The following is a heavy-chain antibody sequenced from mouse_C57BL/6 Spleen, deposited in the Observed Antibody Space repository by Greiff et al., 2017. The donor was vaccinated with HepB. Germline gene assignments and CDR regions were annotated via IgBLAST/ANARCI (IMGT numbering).Heavy chain of an antibody. CDR1: GYAFSSSW. V-gene: IGHV1-82*01. CDR2: IYPGDGDT. D-gene: IGHD1-1*01. J-gene: IGHJ1*03. Sequence: QVQLQQSGPELVKPGASVKISCKASGYAFSSSWMNWVKQRPGKGLEWIGRIYPGDGDTNYNGKFKGKATLTADKSSSTAYMQLSSLTSEDSAVYFCARSSYYYGSSWYFDVWGTGTTVTVSS. CDR3: ARSSYYYGSSWYFDV.